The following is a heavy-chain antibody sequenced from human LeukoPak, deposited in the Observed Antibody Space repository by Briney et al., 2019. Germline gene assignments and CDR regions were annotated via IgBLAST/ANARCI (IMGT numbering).Heavy chain of an antibody. V-gene: IGHV3-11*06. J-gene: IGHJ3*02. CDR3: AYDSSGYHQRSDAFDI. CDR2: ISTSSGYT. CDR1: GFTFSDSH. D-gene: IGHD3-22*01. Sequence: PGGSLRLSCTASGFTFSDSHMNWIRQAPGKGPEWISLISTSSGYTDYADSVKGRFTISRDNAKNSLYLQMDSLRVEDTAMYYCAYDSSGYHQRSDAFDIWGRGTVVIVSS.